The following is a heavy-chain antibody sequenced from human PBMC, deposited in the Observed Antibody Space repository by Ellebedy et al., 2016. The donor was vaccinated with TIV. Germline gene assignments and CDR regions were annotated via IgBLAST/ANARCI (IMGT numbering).Heavy chain of an antibody. Sequence: SETLSLTXTVSGGSISSYYWRWIRQPPGKGLEWIGYIYYSGSANYNPSLKSRVTISVDTSKNQFSLKLSSVTAADTAVYYCARFPRGVMVYYGMDVWGQGTTVTVSS. V-gene: IGHV4-59*01. CDR1: GGSISSYY. CDR2: IYYSGSA. CDR3: ARFPRGVMVYYGMDV. J-gene: IGHJ6*02. D-gene: IGHD3-10*01.